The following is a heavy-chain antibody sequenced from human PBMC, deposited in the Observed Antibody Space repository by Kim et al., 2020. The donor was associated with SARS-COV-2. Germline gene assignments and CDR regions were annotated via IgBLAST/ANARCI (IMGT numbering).Heavy chain of an antibody. V-gene: IGHV3-11*06. J-gene: IGHJ5*02. Sequence: SVKGRFTISRDNAKNSLYLQMNSLRAEDTAVYYCARGSPSVGATSGWFDPWGQGTLVTVSS. CDR3: ARGSPSVGATSGWFDP. D-gene: IGHD1-26*01.